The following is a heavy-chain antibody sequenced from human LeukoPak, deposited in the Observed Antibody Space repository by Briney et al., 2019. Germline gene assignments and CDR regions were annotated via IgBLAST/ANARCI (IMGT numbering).Heavy chain of an antibody. J-gene: IGHJ4*02. D-gene: IGHD5-18*01. CDR3: ATELWIQLWPPPFAY. Sequence: ASVKVSCKVSGYALTELSMHWVRQAPGKGLEWMGGFDPEDGETIYAQKFQGRVTMTEDTSTDTAYMELSSLRSEDTAVYYCATELWIQLWPPPFAYWGQGTLVTVSS. CDR1: GYALTELS. CDR2: FDPEDGET. V-gene: IGHV1-24*01.